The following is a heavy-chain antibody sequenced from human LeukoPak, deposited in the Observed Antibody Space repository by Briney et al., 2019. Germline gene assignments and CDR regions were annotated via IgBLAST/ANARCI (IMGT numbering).Heavy chain of an antibody. D-gene: IGHD6-19*01. V-gene: IGHV3-48*03. CDR1: GFTFSSYE. Sequence: PGGSLRLSCAASGFTFSSYEMNWVRQAPGKGLEWVSYISSSGSTIYYADSVNGRFTISRDNAKNSLYLQMNILRAEDTAVYYCARLKVAGDYWGQGTLVTVSS. J-gene: IGHJ4*02. CDR3: ARLKVAGDY. CDR2: ISSSGSTI.